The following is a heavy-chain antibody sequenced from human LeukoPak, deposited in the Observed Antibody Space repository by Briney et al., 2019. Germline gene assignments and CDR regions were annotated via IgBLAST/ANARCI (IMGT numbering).Heavy chain of an antibody. Sequence: GGSLRLSCAASGFTFSSYSMNWVRQAPGKGLEWVSYISSSRNYIFYADSVKGRFTISRDNAKNSLYLQMNSLRTEDTAVYYCAKEGTPHVSTWYDLWGQGTQVIVSS. CDR3: AKEGTPHVSTWYDL. CDR1: GFTFSSYS. V-gene: IGHV3-21*01. D-gene: IGHD3-10*01. J-gene: IGHJ5*02. CDR2: ISSSRNYI.